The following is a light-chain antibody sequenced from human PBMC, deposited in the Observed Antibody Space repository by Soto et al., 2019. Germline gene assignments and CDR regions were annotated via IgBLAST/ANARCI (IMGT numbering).Light chain of an antibody. CDR2: KAS. CDR3: QHYDSYSSIT. Sequence: DIPMTQSPSTLSASVGDRVTITCRASQSVSAWLAWYQQKPGKAPNLLIYKASTLETGVPSRFSGSGSGTEFTLTISSLQPDDFATYYCQHYDSYSSITFGHGTRLEIK. V-gene: IGKV1-5*03. J-gene: IGKJ5*01. CDR1: QSVSAW.